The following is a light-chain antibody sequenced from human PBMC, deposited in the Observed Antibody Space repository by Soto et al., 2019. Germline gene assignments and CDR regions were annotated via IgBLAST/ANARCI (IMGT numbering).Light chain of an antibody. V-gene: IGKV3-11*01. CDR3: QQRTKWLT. Sequence: EIVLTQSPATLSLSPGERATLSCRASQNVSTYLAWYQQKPGQAPRLLIYDASNRATGIPARCSGSGSGTDFTLPISTLEPEDFAVYYCQQRTKWLTFGPGTKVDIK. CDR1: QNVSTY. J-gene: IGKJ3*01. CDR2: DAS.